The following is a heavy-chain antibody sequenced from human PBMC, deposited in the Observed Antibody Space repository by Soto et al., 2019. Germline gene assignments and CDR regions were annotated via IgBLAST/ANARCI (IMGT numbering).Heavy chain of an antibody. CDR3: XXXXXGWYFDY. V-gene: IGHV3-23*01. CDR1: GFTFSSYA. Sequence: EVQLLESGGGLVQPGGSLRLSCAASGFTFSSYAMSWVRQAPGKGLEWVSAISGSGGSTYYADSVKGRFTISRDNXXXXXXXXXXXXXXXXXXXXXXXXXXXGWYFDYWGQGTLVTVSS. D-gene: IGHD6-19*01. J-gene: IGHJ4*02. CDR2: ISGSGGST.